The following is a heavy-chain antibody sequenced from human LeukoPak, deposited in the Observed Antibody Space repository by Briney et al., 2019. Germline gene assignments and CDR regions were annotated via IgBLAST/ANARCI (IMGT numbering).Heavy chain of an antibody. J-gene: IGHJ4*02. CDR1: GGSISSYY. CDR3: VRVRCTSDGFDY. V-gene: IGHV4-59*01. D-gene: IGHD4/OR15-4a*01. Sequence: PSETLSLTCTVSGGSISSYYWSSIRQPPGKGLEWIGYIYYSGSTNYNPSLKSRVTISVDTSKNQFSLKLSSVTAADTAVYYCVRVRCTSDGFDYWGQGTLVTVSS. CDR2: IYYSGST.